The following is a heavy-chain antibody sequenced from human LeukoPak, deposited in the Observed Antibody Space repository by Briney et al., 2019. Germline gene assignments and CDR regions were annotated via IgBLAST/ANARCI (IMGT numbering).Heavy chain of an antibody. CDR2: IKSKTDGGTT. J-gene: IGHJ4*02. D-gene: IGHD6-13*01. V-gene: IGHV3-15*01. Sequence: GGSLRLSCAASGFTFSNAWMSWVRQAPGKGLEWVGRIKSKTDGGTTDYAAPVKGRFTISRDDSKNTLYLQMNSLKTEDTAVYYCTSIAAAGTVGWGYYFDYWGQGTLVTVSS. CDR1: GFTFSNAW. CDR3: TSIAAAGTVGWGYYFDY.